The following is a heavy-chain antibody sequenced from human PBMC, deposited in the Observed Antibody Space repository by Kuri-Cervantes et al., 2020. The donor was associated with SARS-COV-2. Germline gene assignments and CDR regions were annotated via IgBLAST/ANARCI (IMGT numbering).Heavy chain of an antibody. CDR2: INPSGGST. CDR1: GYTFTGYY. Sequence: ASVKVSCKASGYTFTGYYMHWVRQAPGQGLEWMVIINPSGGSTSYAQKLKGRVTMTMDTSTSTVYMELRSLRSDDTAVYYCARGIERGLIVYAIGDSGWYIDYWGQGTLVTVSS. D-gene: IGHD2-8*01. J-gene: IGHJ4*02. V-gene: IGHV1-46*04. CDR3: ARGIERGLIVYAIGDSGWYIDY.